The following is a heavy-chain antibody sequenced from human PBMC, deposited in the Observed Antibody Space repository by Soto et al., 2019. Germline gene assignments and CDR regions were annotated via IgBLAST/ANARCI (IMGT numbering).Heavy chain of an antibody. CDR1: GYTFTSYY. CDR3: SRVDY. V-gene: IGHV1-46*01. Sequence: QVQLVQSGAEVKKPGASVKVSCKASGYTFTSYYIHWVRQAPGQGLEWVGIINPTGGSPTYAQKFQGRDTLTSDASTTTVHMELSSLISEDTAVYYCSRVDYWGQGTLVTVPS. J-gene: IGHJ4*02. CDR2: INPTGGSP.